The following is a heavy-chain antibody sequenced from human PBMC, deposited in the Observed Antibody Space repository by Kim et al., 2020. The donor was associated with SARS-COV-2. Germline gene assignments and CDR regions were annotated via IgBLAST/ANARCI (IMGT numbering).Heavy chain of an antibody. V-gene: IGHV3-23*01. J-gene: IGHJ6*02. CDR1: GFTFSSYA. Sequence: GGSLRLSCAASGFTFSSYAMSWVRQAPGKGLEWVSAISGSGGSTYYADSVKGRFTISRDNSKNTLYLQMNSLRAEDTAVYYCAKASQQVSFYGMDVWGQGTTVTVSS. D-gene: IGHD1-20*01. CDR3: AKASQQVSFYGMDV. CDR2: ISGSGGST.